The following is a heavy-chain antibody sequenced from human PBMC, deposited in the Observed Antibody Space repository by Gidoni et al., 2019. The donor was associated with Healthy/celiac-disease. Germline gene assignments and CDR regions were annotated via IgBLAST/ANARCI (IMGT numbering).Heavy chain of an antibody. CDR3: ARDPYNYCSGGSCYSDSGDAFDI. CDR2: IWYDGSNK. CDR1: GSTSSSYG. D-gene: IGHD2-15*01. Sequence: QVQLVESGGGVVQPGRSLRLSCAASGSTSSSYGMPRVRQAPGKGRGWVEVIWYDGSNKDYADAVKGRFTISRDNSKNTLYLQMNSLRAEDTAVYYCARDPYNYCSGGSCYSDSGDAFDIWGQGTMVTVSS. V-gene: IGHV3-33*01. J-gene: IGHJ3*02.